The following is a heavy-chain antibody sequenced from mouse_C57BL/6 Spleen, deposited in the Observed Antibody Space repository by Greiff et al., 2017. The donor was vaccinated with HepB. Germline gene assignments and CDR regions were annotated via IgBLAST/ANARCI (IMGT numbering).Heavy chain of an antibody. CDR3: ARRYYGSSYGFAY. J-gene: IGHJ3*01. D-gene: IGHD1-1*01. CDR2: IYPRDGRT. CDR1: GYTFTSYD. Sequence: VQLQQSGPELVKPGASVKLSCKASGYTFTSYDINWVKQRPGQGLEWIGWIYPRDGRTKYNEKFKGKATLTVDTSSSTAYMELHSLTSEDSAVYFCARRYYGSSYGFAYWGQGTLVTVSA. V-gene: IGHV1-85*01.